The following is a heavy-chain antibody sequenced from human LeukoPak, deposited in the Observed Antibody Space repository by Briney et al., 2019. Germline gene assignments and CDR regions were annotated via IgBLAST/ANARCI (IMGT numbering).Heavy chain of an antibody. CDR3: ARVGKRYLRIAAAGTLDY. J-gene: IGHJ4*02. V-gene: IGHV3-30-3*01. D-gene: IGHD6-13*01. CDR2: ISYDGSNK. Sequence: PGGSLRLSCAASGFTFSSYAMHWVRQAPGKGLEWVAVISYDGSNKYYADSVKGRFTISRDNSKNTLYLQMNSLRAEDTAVYYCARVGKRYLRIAAAGTLDYWGQGTLVTVSS. CDR1: GFTFSSYA.